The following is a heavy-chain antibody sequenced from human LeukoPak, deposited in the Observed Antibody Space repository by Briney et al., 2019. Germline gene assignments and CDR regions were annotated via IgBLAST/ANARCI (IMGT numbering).Heavy chain of an antibody. CDR3: ARDPVYYDFWSGPSDAFDI. CDR2: ISSSSSYI. J-gene: IGHJ3*02. Sequence: PGGSLRLSCAASGFTFSSYAMHWVRQAPGKGLEWVSYISSSSSYIYYADSVKGRFTISRDNAKNSLYLQMNSLRAEDTAVYYCARDPVYYDFWSGPSDAFDIWGQGTMVTVSS. V-gene: IGHV3-21*05. CDR1: GFTFSSYA. D-gene: IGHD3-3*01.